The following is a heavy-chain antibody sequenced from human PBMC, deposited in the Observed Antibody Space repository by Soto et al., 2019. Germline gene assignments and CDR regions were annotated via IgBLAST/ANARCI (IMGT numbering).Heavy chain of an antibody. CDR2: INSSGGST. D-gene: IGHD3-22*01. CDR3: ARDDSSYAFDI. Sequence: GASVKVSCKASGYTFTSYYMHWVRQAPGQGLEWMGIINSSGGSTSYAQKFQGRVTMTRDTSTSTVYMELSSLRSEDTAVYYCARDDSSYAFDIWGQGTTVTVSS. J-gene: IGHJ3*02. V-gene: IGHV1-46*01. CDR1: GYTFTSYY.